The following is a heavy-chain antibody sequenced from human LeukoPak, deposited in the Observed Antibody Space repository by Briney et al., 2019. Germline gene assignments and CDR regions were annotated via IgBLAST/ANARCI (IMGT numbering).Heavy chain of an antibody. CDR3: AKRAAADRTYYYDSSARSLDY. Sequence: GGSLRLSCAASGFTFSSYAMSWVRQAPGKGLEWVSAISGGGGSTYYADSVKGRFTISRDNSKNTLYLQMNSLRAEGTAVYYCAKRAAADRTYYYDSSARSLDYWGQGTLVTVSS. V-gene: IGHV3-23*01. CDR1: GFTFSSYA. J-gene: IGHJ4*02. D-gene: IGHD3-22*01. CDR2: ISGGGGST.